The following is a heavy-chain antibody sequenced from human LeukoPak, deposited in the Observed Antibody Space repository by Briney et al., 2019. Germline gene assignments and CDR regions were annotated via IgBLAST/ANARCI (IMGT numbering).Heavy chain of an antibody. Sequence: GASVKVSCKASGYTFTGYYMHWVRQAPGQGLAWMGWVNPNSGGTNSAQKFQGRVTMTRDTSISTTYMELSRLRSDDTAVYYCARARHFIGWYGAFDIWGQGTMVTVSS. CDR2: VNPNSGGT. CDR1: GYTFTGYY. V-gene: IGHV1-2*02. D-gene: IGHD6-19*01. CDR3: ARARHFIGWYGAFDI. J-gene: IGHJ3*02.